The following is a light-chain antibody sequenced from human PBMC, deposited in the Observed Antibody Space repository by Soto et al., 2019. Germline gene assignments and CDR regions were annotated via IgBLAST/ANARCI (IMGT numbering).Light chain of an antibody. CDR3: QQYGSSPVA. J-gene: IGKJ1*01. CDR1: QSVRSSY. CDR2: AAS. Sequence: EIVLTQPPGTLSLSPGERATLSCRASQSVRSSYLAWYQQKPGQAPRLLIYAASSRATGIPDRFSGSGSGTDFTLTISRLEPEDFAVYYCQQYGSSPVAFGQGTKVEIK. V-gene: IGKV3-20*01.